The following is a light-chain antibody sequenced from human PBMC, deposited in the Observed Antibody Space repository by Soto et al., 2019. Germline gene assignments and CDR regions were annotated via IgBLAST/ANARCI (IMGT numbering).Light chain of an antibody. CDR3: MHALQTRK. V-gene: IGKV2-28*01. CDR2: LGS. Sequence: ILLHSYGYNYLDWSLHKPGQSPQLLIYLGSNRSSGVPDRFSGSGSGTDFTLKISRVEAEEVGVYYCMHALQTRKFGQGRLLEIK. J-gene: IGKJ5*01. CDR1: ILLHSYGYNY.